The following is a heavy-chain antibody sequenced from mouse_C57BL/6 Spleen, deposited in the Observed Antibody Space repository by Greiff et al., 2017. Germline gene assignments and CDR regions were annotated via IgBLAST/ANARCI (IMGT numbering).Heavy chain of an antibody. CDR2: IYPGDGDT. V-gene: IGHV1-82*01. D-gene: IGHD3-2*02. Sequence: VQLQQSGPELVKPGASVKISCKASGYAFSSSWMNWVKQRPGKGLEWIGRIYPGDGDTNYNGKFKGKATLTADKASSPAYMQLSSLTSEDSAVYFCARSDSSGYDYWGQGTTLTVSS. J-gene: IGHJ2*01. CDR3: ARSDSSGYDY. CDR1: GYAFSSSW.